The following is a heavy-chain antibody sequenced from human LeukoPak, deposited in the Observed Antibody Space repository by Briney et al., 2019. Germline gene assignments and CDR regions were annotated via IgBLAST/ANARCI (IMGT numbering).Heavy chain of an antibody. CDR3: VRATLLRGLVAYYFDS. CDR2: MNPKSGNT. V-gene: IGHV1-8*01. CDR1: GYSFSSHD. J-gene: IGHJ4*02. D-gene: IGHD3-16*02. Sequence: ASVKVSCKASGYSFSSHDINWVRQATGQGLEWMGWMNPKSGNTEHAQKFQGRVTMSRYTSISVAYLELSSLRSEDTAVYFCVRATLLRGLVAYYFDSWGQGTPVTVFS.